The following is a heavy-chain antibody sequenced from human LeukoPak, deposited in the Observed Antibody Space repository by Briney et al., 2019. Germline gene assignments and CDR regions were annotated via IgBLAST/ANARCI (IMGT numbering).Heavy chain of an antibody. CDR2: ISAYNGNT. V-gene: IGHV1-18*04. CDR3: ARVHVDTELGWFDP. CDR1: GYTFTGYY. D-gene: IGHD5-18*01. Sequence: ASVKVSCKASGYTFTGYYMHWVRQAPGQGLEWMGWISAYNGNTNYAQKLQGRVTMTTDTSTSTAYLELRSLRSDDKAVYYCARVHVDTELGWFDPWGEGTLVTVSS. J-gene: IGHJ5*02.